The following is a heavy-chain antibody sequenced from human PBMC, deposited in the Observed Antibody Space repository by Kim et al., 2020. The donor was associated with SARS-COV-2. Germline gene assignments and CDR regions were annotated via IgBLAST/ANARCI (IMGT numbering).Heavy chain of an antibody. J-gene: IGHJ4*02. CDR3: ARSYGDYYSYYSDL. CDR2: VSSESGYI. Sequence: GGSLRLSCAASGFTFSRYAMNWVRQAPGKGLEWVASVSSESGYIYYSGSVKGRFSMSRNNAEKSVRLEMNNLRAEDTAVYYCARSYGDYYSYYSDLWGQGTLVTVSS. D-gene: IGHD4-17*01. CDR1: GFTFSRYA. V-gene: IGHV3-21*01.